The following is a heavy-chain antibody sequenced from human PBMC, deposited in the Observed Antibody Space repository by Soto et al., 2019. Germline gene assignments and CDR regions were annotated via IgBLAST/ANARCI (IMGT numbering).Heavy chain of an antibody. Sequence: SETLSLTCTVSGGSMSSFYWSWIRQPPGKGLEWIGYIYYNGDINYNPSLESRVTMSVDTSKNQFSLKLASVTAADTAVYFCARGGWYIDYWGQGTLVTVSS. D-gene: IGHD6-19*01. V-gene: IGHV4-59*01. J-gene: IGHJ4*02. CDR2: IYYNGDI. CDR1: GGSMSSFY. CDR3: ARGGWYIDY.